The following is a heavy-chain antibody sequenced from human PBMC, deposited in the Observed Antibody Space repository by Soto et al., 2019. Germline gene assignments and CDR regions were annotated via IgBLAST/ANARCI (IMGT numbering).Heavy chain of an antibody. V-gene: IGHV4-39*01. CDR2: IYYSGST. J-gene: IGHJ4*02. CDR1: GGSISSSSYY. D-gene: IGHD3-9*01. Sequence: QLQLQESGPGLVKPSETLSLTCTVSGGSISSSSYYWGWIRQPPGKGLEWIGRIYYSGSTYYNPSLKGRVTISVDPSKNQSSLKLSSVTAADTAVYYCARHVIHAYFDWLPNKFDYWGQGTLVTVSS. CDR3: ARHVIHAYFDWLPNKFDY.